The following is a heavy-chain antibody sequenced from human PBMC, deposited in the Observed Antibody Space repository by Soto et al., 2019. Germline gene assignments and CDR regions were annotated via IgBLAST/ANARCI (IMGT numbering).Heavy chain of an antibody. CDR2: IYHSGST. V-gene: IGHV4-30-2*01. CDR1: GGSISSGGYS. D-gene: IGHD2-8*01. CDR3: VRSCRMYANWFDP. J-gene: IGHJ5*02. Sequence: SETLSLTCAVSGGSISSGGYSWSWIRQPPGKGLEGIGYIYHSGSTYYNPSLKSRVTISVDRSKNQFSLRLSSVTAADTAVYYCVRSCRMYANWFDPWGQGTLVTVSS.